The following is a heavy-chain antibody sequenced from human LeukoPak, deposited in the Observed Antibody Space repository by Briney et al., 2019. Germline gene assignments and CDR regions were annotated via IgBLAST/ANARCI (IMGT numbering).Heavy chain of an antibody. Sequence: SETLSLTCTVSGGSISSGDYYWSWIRQPPGKGLEWIGYIYYSGSTYYNPSLKSRVTISVDTSKNQFSLKLSSVTAADTAVYYCARQLRSESGFDYWGQGTLVTVSS. CDR2: IYYSGST. D-gene: IGHD4-17*01. V-gene: IGHV4-30-4*01. J-gene: IGHJ4*02. CDR1: GGSISSGDYY. CDR3: ARQLRSESGFDY.